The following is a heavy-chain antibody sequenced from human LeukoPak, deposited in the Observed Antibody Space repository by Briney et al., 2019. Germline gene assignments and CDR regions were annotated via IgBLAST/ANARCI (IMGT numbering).Heavy chain of an antibody. J-gene: IGHJ4*02. CDR1: GFTFSSDW. D-gene: IGHD7-27*01. CDR2: IKQDGSEK. Sequence: GGSLRLSCAASGFTFSSDWMSWVRQAPGKGLEWVANIKQDGSEKFYVDSVKGRFTISRDNARNSLYLQMNSLRAADTAVYYCARGRPGMGIVIDYWGQGTLVTVSS. CDR3: ARGRPGMGIVIDY. V-gene: IGHV3-7*01.